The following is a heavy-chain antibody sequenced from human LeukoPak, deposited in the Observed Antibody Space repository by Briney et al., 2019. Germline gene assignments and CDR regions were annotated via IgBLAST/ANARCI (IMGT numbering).Heavy chain of an antibody. CDR1: GFTFSSYA. J-gene: IGHJ5*02. D-gene: IGHD6-13*01. CDR3: AKGAAAGLVDWFDP. V-gene: IGHV3-23*01. Sequence: GGSLRLSCAASGFTFSSYAMMWVRQAPGKELEWVSTVSGSAGGTYYADSVKGRFTISRDNSKNTLYLLMNSLRAEDTAVYYCAKGAAAGLVDWFDPWGQGTLVAVSS. CDR2: VSGSAGGT.